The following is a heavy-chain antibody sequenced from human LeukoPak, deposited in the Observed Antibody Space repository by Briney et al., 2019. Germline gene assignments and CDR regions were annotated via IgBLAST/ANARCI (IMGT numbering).Heavy chain of an antibody. CDR2: ISVNNGYT. CDR1: GYIFTSYG. J-gene: IGHJ4*02. D-gene: IGHD3-22*01. Sequence: ASVKASCKASGYIFTSYGISWVRQAPGQGLEWMGWISVNNGYTNYAQKFQGRVTMTTDTSTSTAYMDLRSLRSDDTAVYYCARDMRHYRNYDSSGYYYNFEYWGQGTLVTVSS. CDR3: ARDMRHYRNYDSSGYYYNFEY. V-gene: IGHV1-18*01.